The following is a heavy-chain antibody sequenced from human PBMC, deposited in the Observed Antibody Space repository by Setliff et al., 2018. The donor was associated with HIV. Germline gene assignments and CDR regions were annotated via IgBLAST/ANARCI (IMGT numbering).Heavy chain of an antibody. CDR3: ARDLYYYGSGSPNYYYYYGMDV. Sequence: ASVKVSCQASGYTFTSYYMHWVRQAPGQGLEWMGIINPSGGSTSYAQKFQGRVTMTRDTSTSTVYMELSSLRSEDTAVYYCARDLYYYGSGSPNYYYYYGMDVWGQGTTVTVSS. D-gene: IGHD3-10*01. CDR1: GYTFTSYY. J-gene: IGHJ6*02. V-gene: IGHV1-46*01. CDR2: INPSGGST.